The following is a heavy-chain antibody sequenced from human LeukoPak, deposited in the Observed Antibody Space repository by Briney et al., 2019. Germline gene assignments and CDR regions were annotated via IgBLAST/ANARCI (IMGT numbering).Heavy chain of an antibody. Sequence: SQTLSLTCAISGDTVSSSTAAWNWIRQSPSRGLEWLGRTYYRSKWNNDYAVSVQNRITINPDTSKNQFSLQLKSATPEDTAVYYCTRQRSTSTDYYGMDVWGQGTTVTVSS. V-gene: IGHV6-1*01. D-gene: IGHD6-13*01. CDR1: GDTVSSSTAA. CDR2: TYYRSKWNN. CDR3: TRQRSTSTDYYGMDV. J-gene: IGHJ6*02.